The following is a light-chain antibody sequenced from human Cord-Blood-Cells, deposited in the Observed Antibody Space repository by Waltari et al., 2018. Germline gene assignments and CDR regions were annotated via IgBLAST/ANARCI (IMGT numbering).Light chain of an antibody. V-gene: IGLV2-14*01. Sequence: QSALTQPASVSGSPGQSITISCTGTSSDVGGYNYVSWYPQHPGKAPKPMIYDVSNRPSGVLKRFSGSKSGNPASLTISGLQAEDEADYYCSSYTSSSTVVFGGGTKLTVL. CDR2: DVS. J-gene: IGLJ2*01. CDR1: SSDVGGYNY. CDR3: SSYTSSSTVV.